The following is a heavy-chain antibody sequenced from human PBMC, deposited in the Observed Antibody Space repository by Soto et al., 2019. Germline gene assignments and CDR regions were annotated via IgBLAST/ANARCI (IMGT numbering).Heavy chain of an antibody. D-gene: IGHD4-17*01. CDR3: ARFAYGDYGWYFDL. V-gene: IGHV3-53*01. J-gene: IGHJ2*01. Sequence: GGSLRLSCAASGFTVTNKYMTWVRQAPGKGLEWVSLIYSGGATSYADSVKGRFTISRDNSKDILYLQVNSLRAEDTAVYYCARFAYGDYGWYFDLWGLGTLVTVPS. CDR1: GFTVTNKY. CDR2: IYSGGAT.